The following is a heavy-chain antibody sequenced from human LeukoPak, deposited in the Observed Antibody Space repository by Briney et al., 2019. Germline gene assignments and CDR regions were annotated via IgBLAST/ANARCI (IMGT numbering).Heavy chain of an antibody. Sequence: GSLRLSCAASGFTFSRYAMSWVRQAPGKGLEWVSAITDSGGDTFHADSVKGRLTISRDNSKNALYLQMNSLRVEVTAVYYCVKGSSSSRPYYFDYWGQGTLVTVSS. CDR3: VKGSSSSRPYYFDY. CDR2: ITDSGGDT. V-gene: IGHV3-23*01. J-gene: IGHJ4*02. D-gene: IGHD6-6*01. CDR1: GFTFSRYA.